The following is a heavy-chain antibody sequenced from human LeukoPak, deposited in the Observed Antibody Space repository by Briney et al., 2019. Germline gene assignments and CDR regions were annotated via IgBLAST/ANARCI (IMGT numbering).Heavy chain of an antibody. CDR2: ISSSSTTI. J-gene: IGHJ4*02. CDR3: ARVLHKRNYDSSGFYVY. D-gene: IGHD3-22*01. V-gene: IGHV3-48*01. Sequence: GGSLRLSCAASGFTFSSYSMMWVRQAPGKGLECVSYISSSSTTIHYADSVKGRFTISRDNAKNSVYLQMNILRAEDTAVCYCARVLHKRNYDSSGFYVYWGQGTLVTVSS. CDR1: GFTFSSYS.